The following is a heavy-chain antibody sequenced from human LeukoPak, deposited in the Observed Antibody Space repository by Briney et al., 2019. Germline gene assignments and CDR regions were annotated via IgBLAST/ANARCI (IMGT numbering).Heavy chain of an antibody. CDR2: ISGYTGNT. Sequence: GASVKVSCRASGYTFTIYGITWVRQAPGQGLEWMGWISGYTGNTNYAQKFQGRVTMTTDTSTSTAYMEVRSLTSDDTAVYYCARDPEWELLRGEDYWGQGTLVTVSS. J-gene: IGHJ4*02. D-gene: IGHD1-26*01. V-gene: IGHV1-18*01. CDR3: ARDPEWELLRGEDY. CDR1: GYTFTIYG.